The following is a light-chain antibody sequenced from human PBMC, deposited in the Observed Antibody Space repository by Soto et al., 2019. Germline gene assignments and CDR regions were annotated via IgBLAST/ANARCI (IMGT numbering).Light chain of an antibody. CDR2: SAS. V-gene: IGKV4-1*01. CDR3: QQSYSNVMYT. CDR1: QSVLYSSNNKNY. Sequence: DIVMTQSPDSLAVSLGERATINCKSSQSVLYSSNNKNYLAWYQQKPGKAPRVLISSASTLQSGVPSRFSGSGSGTEFTLTISSLQPEDFATYYCQQSYSNVMYTFGQGTKVDIK. J-gene: IGKJ2*01.